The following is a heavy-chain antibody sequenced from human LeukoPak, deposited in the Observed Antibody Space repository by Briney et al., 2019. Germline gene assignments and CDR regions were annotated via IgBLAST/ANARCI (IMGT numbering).Heavy chain of an antibody. CDR2: IYHSGST. J-gene: IGHJ4*02. CDR3: ALSTSPKLSVDY. Sequence: SETLSLTCTVSGYSISSGYYWGWIRQPPGKGLEWIGSIYHSGSTYYNPSLKSRVAISVDTSKNQFSLKLSSMTAADTAVYYCALSTSPKLSVDYWGQGTLVTVSS. CDR1: GYSISSGYY. D-gene: IGHD2/OR15-2a*01. V-gene: IGHV4-38-2*02.